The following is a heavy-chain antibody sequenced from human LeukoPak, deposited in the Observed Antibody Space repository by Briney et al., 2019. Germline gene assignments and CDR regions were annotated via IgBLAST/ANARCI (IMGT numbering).Heavy chain of an antibody. J-gene: IGHJ4*02. CDR2: VSYSGST. D-gene: IGHD6-19*01. V-gene: IGHV4-61*01. Sequence: HPSETLSPTCTVSGGSVSSASYYWSWIRQSPGKGLEWIGYVSYSGSTDYNPSLKSRVTLSVDTSKNQISLRLSSVTAADTAVYYCTRDGGVAVTPLDFDFWGQGTLVTVSS. CDR1: GGSVSSASYY. CDR3: TRDGGVAVTPLDFDF.